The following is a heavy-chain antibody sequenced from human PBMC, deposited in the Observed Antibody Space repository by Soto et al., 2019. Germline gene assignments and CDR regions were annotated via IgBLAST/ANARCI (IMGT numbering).Heavy chain of an antibody. CDR3: VGTTTTDDY. CDR1: GASVSSGDYY. CDR2: IYYSGSP. D-gene: IGHD1-1*01. V-gene: IGHV4-30-4*01. Sequence: QVQLQQSGPRLVKPSQTLSLSCTVSGASVSSGDYYWSCIRQSPGKGLEWIGYIYYSGSPYYNPSLKSRLTLSLDTSRNQFSLKLTSVTAADTAVYFCVGTTTTDDYRGQGTLVTVSS. J-gene: IGHJ4*02.